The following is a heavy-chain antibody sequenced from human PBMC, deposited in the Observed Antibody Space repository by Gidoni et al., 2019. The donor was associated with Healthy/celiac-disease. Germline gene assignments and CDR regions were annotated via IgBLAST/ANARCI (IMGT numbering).Heavy chain of an antibody. J-gene: IGHJ3*02. CDR2: ISGSGGSK. CDR1: GFTFSSYA. V-gene: IGHV3-23*01. D-gene: IGHD3-16*01. CDR3: AKERDPFGDDAFDI. Sequence: EVQPLASGVGLVQPWGSRRLACAASGFTFSSYAMSWFRQAPGKGLEWVSVISGSGGSKYYADSVKGRFTISRDNSKNTLYLQMNSMRAEDTAVYYCAKERDPFGDDAFDIWGQGTMVTVSS.